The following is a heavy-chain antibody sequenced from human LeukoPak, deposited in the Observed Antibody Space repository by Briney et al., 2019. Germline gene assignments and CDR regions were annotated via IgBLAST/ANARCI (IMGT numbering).Heavy chain of an antibody. CDR2: MNPNSGNT. D-gene: IGHD3-10*01. V-gene: IGHV1-8*01. CDR1: GYTFTSYD. Sequence: GASVKVSCKASGYTFTSYDINWVRQATGQGLEWMGWMNPNSGNTGYAQKFQGRVTMTRNTSISTAYMELSSLRSEDTAVYYCARAGNYYGSGSYYNAPDNWFDPWGQGTLVTVSS. J-gene: IGHJ5*02. CDR3: ARAGNYYGSGSYYNAPDNWFDP.